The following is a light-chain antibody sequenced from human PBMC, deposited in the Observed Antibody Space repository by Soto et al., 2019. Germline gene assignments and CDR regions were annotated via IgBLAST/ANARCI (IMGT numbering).Light chain of an antibody. J-gene: IGLJ1*01. CDR3: SSYTSSSIDYV. V-gene: IGLV2-14*01. CDR1: SSDVGGYNY. Sequence: QSALTQPASVSGSPGQSITISCTGTSSDVGGYNYVSWYQQHPGKAPKLMIYEVSNRPSGVSNRFSGSKSGNTASLTISGVHGEDEADYYCSSYTSSSIDYVFGTGTKLTVL. CDR2: EVS.